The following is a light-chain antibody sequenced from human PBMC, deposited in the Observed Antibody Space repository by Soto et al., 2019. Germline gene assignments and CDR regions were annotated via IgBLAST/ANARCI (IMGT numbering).Light chain of an antibody. J-gene: IGKJ1*01. V-gene: IGKV3-20*02. CDR3: QKTYSSTWT. CDR2: GGS. Sequence: EIVLTQSPATLSLSPGEGATLSYRASQTISSGSLAWYQQKPGQPPRLLIYGGSSRAAGIPDRFSGSGSGTDFTLTISSLQPEDFATYSCQKTYSSTWTFGQGTKVDI. CDR1: QTISSGS.